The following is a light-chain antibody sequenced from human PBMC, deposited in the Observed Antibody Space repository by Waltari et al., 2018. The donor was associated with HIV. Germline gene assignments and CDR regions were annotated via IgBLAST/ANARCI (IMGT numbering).Light chain of an antibody. CDR2: DVS. Sequence: QSALTQPASVSGSPGQSITISCTGTSRDVGGYNYFSWYQQHPGKAPKLMIYDVSNRPSGVSNRFSGSKSGNTASLTISGLQAEDEADYYCSSYTSSSTPLYVFGTGTKVTVL. J-gene: IGLJ1*01. CDR1: SRDVGGYNY. V-gene: IGLV2-14*03. CDR3: SSYTSSSTPLYV.